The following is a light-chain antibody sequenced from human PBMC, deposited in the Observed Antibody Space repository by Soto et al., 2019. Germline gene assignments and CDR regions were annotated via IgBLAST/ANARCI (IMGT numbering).Light chain of an antibody. CDR1: QSLGSN. CDR3: QKYGDWPPSWT. J-gene: IGKJ1*01. CDR2: TAS. V-gene: IGKV3-15*01. Sequence: EIVMTQSPATLSVSPGERATLSCRASQSLGSNLAWFQQKPGQAPRLLIYTASTRATGIPARFSGSGSGTEFTLTISSLQSEDFAVYYCQKYGDWPPSWTFGQGTKVEIK.